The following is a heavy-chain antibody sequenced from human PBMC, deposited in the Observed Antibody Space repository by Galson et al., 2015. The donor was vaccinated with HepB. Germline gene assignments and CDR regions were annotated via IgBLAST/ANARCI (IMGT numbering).Heavy chain of an antibody. CDR1: GFTFSSYA. CDR3: AKDGGEYRGAFDI. V-gene: IGHV3-23*01. CDR2: ISGDGGST. D-gene: IGHD2-2*02. J-gene: IGHJ3*02. Sequence: SLRLSCAASGFTFSSYAMNWVRLAPGKGLEWVSFISGDGGSTYYADSVKGRFTVSRDRSKNTLYLQMDSLRAEDTAVYYCAKDGGEYRGAFDIWGQGTMVTVSS.